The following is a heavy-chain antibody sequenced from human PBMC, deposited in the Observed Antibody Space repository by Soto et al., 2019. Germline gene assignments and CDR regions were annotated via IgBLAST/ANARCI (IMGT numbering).Heavy chain of an antibody. V-gene: IGHV3-53*01. CDR2: IYSGGST. Sequence: GGSLRLSCAASGFTVSSNYMSWVRQAPGKGLEWVSVIYSGGSTYYADSVKGRFTISRDNSKNTLYLQMNSLRAEDTAVYYCAREGYSYGYFRHFDYWGQGTLVTVSS. CDR1: GFTVSSNY. D-gene: IGHD5-18*01. J-gene: IGHJ4*02. CDR3: AREGYSYGYFRHFDY.